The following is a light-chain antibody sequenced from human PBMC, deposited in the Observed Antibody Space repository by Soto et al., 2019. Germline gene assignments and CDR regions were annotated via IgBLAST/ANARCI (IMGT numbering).Light chain of an antibody. CDR1: QSVIYSLNNKNY. V-gene: IGKV4-1*01. CDR3: QQYFETPYT. CDR2: WAS. J-gene: IGKJ1*01. Sequence: DIVMTQSPDSLTVSLGERATINCKSSQSVIYSLNNKNYLAWYQQRPGQPPKLLIHWASTRESGVPDRFSGRGSGTDFTLTISSLQAEDVAVYYCQQYFETPYTFGQGTKVEIK.